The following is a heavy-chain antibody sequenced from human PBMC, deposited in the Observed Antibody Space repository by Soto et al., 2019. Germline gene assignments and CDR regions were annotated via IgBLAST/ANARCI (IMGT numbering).Heavy chain of an antibody. CDR1: GFTFSNAW. J-gene: IGHJ4*02. D-gene: IGHD6-25*01. CDR2: SKSKTDGGTT. V-gene: IGHV3-15*01. CDR3: TTDTVSGGWYSFDY. Sequence: EVQLVESGGGLVKPGGSLRLSCAASGFTFSNAWMSCVRQAQGKVLEWVGRSKSKTDGGTTDYAASVEGRFTISSDDSNNTLYLQMNSLKTEDTAVYYCTTDTVSGGWYSFDYWFEGTLVTVSS.